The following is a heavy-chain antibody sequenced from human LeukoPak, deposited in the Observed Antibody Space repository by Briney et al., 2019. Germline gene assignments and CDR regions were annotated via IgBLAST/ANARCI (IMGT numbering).Heavy chain of an antibody. CDR1: GFTFSSYS. J-gene: IGHJ6*02. Sequence: TGGFLRLSCAASGFTFSSYSMNWVCQAPGKGLEWVSSISSSSSYIYYADSVKGRFTISRDNAKNSLYLQMNSLRAEDTAVYYCARVQYYGSGSYYNSYGMDVWGQGTTVTVSS. V-gene: IGHV3-21*01. CDR3: ARVQYYGSGSYYNSYGMDV. D-gene: IGHD3-10*01. CDR2: ISSSSSYI.